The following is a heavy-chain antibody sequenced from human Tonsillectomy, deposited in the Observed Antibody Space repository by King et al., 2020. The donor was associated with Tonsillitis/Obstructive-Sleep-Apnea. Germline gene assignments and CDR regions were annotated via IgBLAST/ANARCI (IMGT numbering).Heavy chain of an antibody. CDR3: AKSEGHFAEPIDF. J-gene: IGHJ4*02. CDR2: IWYDSRNK. D-gene: IGHD3-3*02. V-gene: IGHV3-33*06. CDR1: GFNFNDYG. Sequence: VQLVESGGGVVQPGRSLRLSCAASGFNFNDYGMHWVRQAPGKGLEWVAVIWYDSRNKEYAASVKGRCTLSIDTSKNTVNLHIDNLRAEETAVYYCAKSEGHFAEPIDFWGQGTLVTVSS.